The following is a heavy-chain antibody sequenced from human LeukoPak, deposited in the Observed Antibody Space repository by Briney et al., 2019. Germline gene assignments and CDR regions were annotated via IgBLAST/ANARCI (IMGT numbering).Heavy chain of an antibody. Sequence: GGSLRLSCAASGFTFSSYEMNWVRQAPGKGLEWVSYISRSGSTIYYADSVKGRFTISRDNAKNSLYLQMNSLRAEDTAVYYCARASDYGDYYFDYWGQGTLVTVSS. CDR3: ARASDYGDYYFDY. CDR1: GFTFSSYE. V-gene: IGHV3-48*03. CDR2: ISRSGSTI. D-gene: IGHD4-17*01. J-gene: IGHJ4*02.